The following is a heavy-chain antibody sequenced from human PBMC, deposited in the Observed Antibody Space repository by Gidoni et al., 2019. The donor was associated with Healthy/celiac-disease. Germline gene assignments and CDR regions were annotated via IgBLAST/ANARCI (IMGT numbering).Heavy chain of an antibody. CDR1: GFTFGDYA. V-gene: IGHV3-49*04. J-gene: IGHJ4*02. Sequence: EVQLVESGGGLVQPGRSLRLSCPASGFTFGDYAMSWVRQAPGKGLEWVGFIRRKAYGGTTEYAASVKGRFTISRDESKSIAYLQMNSLKTEDTAVYYCTRGAAAGNYYFDYWGQGTLVTVSS. CDR3: TRGAAAGNYYFDY. CDR2: IRRKAYGGTT. D-gene: IGHD6-13*01.